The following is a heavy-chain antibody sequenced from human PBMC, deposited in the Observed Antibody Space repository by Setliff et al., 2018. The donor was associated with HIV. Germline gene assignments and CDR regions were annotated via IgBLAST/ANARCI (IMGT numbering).Heavy chain of an antibody. CDR3: VRDYFDSSAYHYGFGAFDI. Sequence: ASVKVSCKASGYTFTSYYLHWVRQAPGQGLEWMGMINPSGGSASYAQKFQGRVTMSRDTSTSTVYMELSSLISEGTAVYYCVRDYFDSSAYHYGFGAFDIWGQGTMVTVSS. CDR2: INPSGGSA. CDR1: GYTFTSYY. J-gene: IGHJ3*02. V-gene: IGHV1-46*01. D-gene: IGHD3-22*01.